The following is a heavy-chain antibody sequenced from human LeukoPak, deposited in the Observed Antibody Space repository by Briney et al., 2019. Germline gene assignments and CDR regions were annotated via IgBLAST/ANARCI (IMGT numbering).Heavy chain of an antibody. CDR3: AREWGYSTATYFCD. Sequence: QAGGSLRLSCAASGFTFRSYSMRWVRQAPGKGLEWLAVISSDENKKYYAASVKGRFAISRDNAQNTLFLQINSRGTDDTALYYCAREWGYSTATYFCDCGQGNLGAVSS. CDR2: ISSDENKK. V-gene: IGHV3-30*09. D-gene: IGHD2/OR15-2a*01. J-gene: IGHJ4*02. CDR1: GFTFRSYS.